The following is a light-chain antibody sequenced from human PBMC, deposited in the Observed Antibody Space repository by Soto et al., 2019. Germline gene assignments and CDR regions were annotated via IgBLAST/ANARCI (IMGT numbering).Light chain of an antibody. CDR1: QTVSGSY. CDR3: QQSYSTPWT. V-gene: IGKV3-20*01. CDR2: GAS. J-gene: IGKJ1*01. Sequence: EIVLTQSPGTLSLSPGESAPLSCRASQTVSGSYVAWYQQKPGQTPRLLIYGASSRATGIPDRFSGSGSGTDFTLTISSLQPEDFATYYCQQSYSTPWTVGQGTKVDIK.